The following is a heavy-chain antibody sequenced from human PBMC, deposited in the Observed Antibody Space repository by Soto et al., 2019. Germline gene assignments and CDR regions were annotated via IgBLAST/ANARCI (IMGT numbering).Heavy chain of an antibody. CDR3: ARGYSYGRRLDY. CDR2: INHSGST. Sequence: SETLSLTXAVYGGSFSGYYWSWIRQPPGKGLEWIGEINHSGSTNYNPSLKSRVTISVDTSKNQFSLKLSSVTAADTAVCYCARGYSYGRRLDYWGQGTLVTVSS. CDR1: GGSFSGYY. J-gene: IGHJ4*02. V-gene: IGHV4-34*01. D-gene: IGHD5-18*01.